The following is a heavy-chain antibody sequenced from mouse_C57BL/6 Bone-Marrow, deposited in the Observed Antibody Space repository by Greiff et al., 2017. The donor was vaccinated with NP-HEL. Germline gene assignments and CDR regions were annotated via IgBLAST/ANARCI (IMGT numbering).Heavy chain of an antibody. J-gene: IGHJ2*01. CDR3: ARIAGWGFDY. CDR2: TGWGDDK. Sequence: QVTLKESGPGILQPSQTLSLTCSFSGFSLSNFGMGVGWIRPPSGKGLEWLAHTGWGDDKYYNPALKRGLTISKDTSKNHVFLKIANVDTADTATYYWARIAGWGFDYWGQGTTLTVSS. CDR1: GFSLSNFGMG. V-gene: IGHV8-8*01. D-gene: IGHD3-1*01.